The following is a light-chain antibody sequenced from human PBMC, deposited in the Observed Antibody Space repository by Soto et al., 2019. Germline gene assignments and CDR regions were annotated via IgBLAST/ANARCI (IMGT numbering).Light chain of an antibody. CDR2: EGS. CDR3: CSYAGSSTFV. J-gene: IGLJ1*01. CDR1: SSDVGSYNL. Sequence: QSVLTQPASVSGSPGQSITIPCTGTSSDVGSYNLVSWYQQHPGKAPKLMIYEGSKRPSGVSNRFSGSKSGNTASLTISGLQAEDEADYYCCSYAGSSTFVFGTWTKGTVL. V-gene: IGLV2-23*01.